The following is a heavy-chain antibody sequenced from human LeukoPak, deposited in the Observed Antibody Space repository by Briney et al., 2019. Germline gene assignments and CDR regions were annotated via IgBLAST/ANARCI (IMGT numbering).Heavy chain of an antibody. CDR3: ARAMRVRGVIISLDAFDI. Sequence: PSETLSLTCTVSGGSISSSSYYWGWTRQPPGKGLEWIGSIYYSGSTYYNPSLKSRVTISVDTSKNQFSLKLSSVTAADTAVYYCARAMRVRGVIISLDAFDIWGQGTMVTVPS. CDR1: GGSISSSSYY. D-gene: IGHD3-10*01. J-gene: IGHJ3*02. V-gene: IGHV4-39*07. CDR2: IYYSGST.